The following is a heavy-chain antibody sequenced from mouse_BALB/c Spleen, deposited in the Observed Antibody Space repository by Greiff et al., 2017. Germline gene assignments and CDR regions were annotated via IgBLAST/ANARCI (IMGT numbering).Heavy chain of an antibody. CDR2: IDPENGDT. CDR3: LSLLRLRGAMDY. J-gene: IGHJ4*01. Sequence: EVQLVESGAELVRSGASVKLSCTASGFNIKDYYMHWVKQRPEQGLEWIGWIDPENGDTEYAPKFQGKATMTADTSSNTAYLQLSSLTSEDTAVYYCLSLLRLRGAMDYWGQGTSVTVSS. CDR1: GFNIKDYY. V-gene: IGHV14-4*02. D-gene: IGHD1-2*01.